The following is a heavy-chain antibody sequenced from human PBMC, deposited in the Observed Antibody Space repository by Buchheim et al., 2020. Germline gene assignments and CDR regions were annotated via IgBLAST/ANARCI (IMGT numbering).Heavy chain of an antibody. CDR1: GFTFGDYA. V-gene: IGHV3-49*04. D-gene: IGHD3-3*01. CDR3: TRDELRWLTIFEVDYYYYYMDV. CDR2: IRSKAYGGTT. J-gene: IGHJ6*03. Sequence: EVQLVESGGGLVQPGRSLRLSCTGSGFTFGDYAMNWVRQAPGKGLEWVGFIRSKAYGGTTEYAASVKGRFTISRDDSKSIAYLRMSSMKSEDTAIYYCTRDELRWLTIFEVDYYYYYMDVWGKGTT.